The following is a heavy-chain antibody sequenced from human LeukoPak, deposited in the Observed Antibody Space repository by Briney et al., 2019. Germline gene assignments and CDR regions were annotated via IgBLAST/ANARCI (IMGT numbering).Heavy chain of an antibody. CDR2: ISYDGSNK. D-gene: IGHD6-6*01. J-gene: IGHJ4*02. Sequence: GGSLRLSCAASGFTFSSYGMHWVRQAPGKGLEWVAVISYDGSNKYYADSVKGRFTNSRDNSKNTLYLQMNSLRAKDTAVYFCAKDYSASQLVPLYYFNCWGQGSLVTVSS. V-gene: IGHV3-30*18. CDR3: AKDYSASQLVPLYYFNC. CDR1: GFTFSSYG.